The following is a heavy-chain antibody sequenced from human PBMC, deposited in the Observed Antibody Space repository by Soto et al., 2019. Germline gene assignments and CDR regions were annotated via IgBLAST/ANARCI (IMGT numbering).Heavy chain of an antibody. V-gene: IGHV1-2*02. CDR2: INPDSGGT. D-gene: IGHD3-9*01. Sequence: ASVKVSCKASGYTFTDYYMHWVRQAPGQGREWMGWINPDSGGTNYAHKFQGRVTMTRDTSIIRGYMELTRLTSDDTVVYNCATLYCGIDSPDAFDIWGQGTMVTVSS. CDR3: ATLYCGIDSPDAFDI. CDR1: GYTFTDYY. J-gene: IGHJ3*02.